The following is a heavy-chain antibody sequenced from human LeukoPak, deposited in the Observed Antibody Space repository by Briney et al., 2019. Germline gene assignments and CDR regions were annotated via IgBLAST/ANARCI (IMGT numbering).Heavy chain of an antibody. J-gene: IGHJ3*02. V-gene: IGHV3-11*04. CDR1: GFTFSDYY. D-gene: IGHD3-16*01. Sequence: PGGSLRLSCAASGFTFSDYYMSWIRQAPGKGLEWVSYISSSGSTIYYADSVKGRFTISRDNAKNSLYLQMSSLRADDTAVYFCARDPVGGAFDIWGQGTMVTVSS. CDR2: ISSSGSTI. CDR3: ARDPVGGAFDI.